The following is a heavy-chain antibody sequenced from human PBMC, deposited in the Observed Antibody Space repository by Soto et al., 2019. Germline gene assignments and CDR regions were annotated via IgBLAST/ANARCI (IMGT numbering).Heavy chain of an antibody. CDR1: ASTFSNYI. Sequence: QLQLVESGGGVVQPGRSLRLSCAASASTFSNYIMHWVRQAPGKGLEWVATISYDGSNSNYADFVEGRFTISRYNPKNMLYLQLSSLRPDDTAVYYCAGGDNYYALGVWGQGSTVTVSS. J-gene: IGHJ6*02. CDR2: ISYDGSNS. CDR3: AGGDNYYALGV. D-gene: IGHD3-10*01. V-gene: IGHV3-30*04.